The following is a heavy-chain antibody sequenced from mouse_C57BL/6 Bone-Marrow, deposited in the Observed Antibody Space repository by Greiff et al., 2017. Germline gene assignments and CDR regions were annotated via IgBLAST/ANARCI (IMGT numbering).Heavy chain of an antibody. CDR2: IDPSDSYT. CDR3: ARDGYLAWFAY. D-gene: IGHD2-3*01. Sequence: QVQLQQPGAELVMPGASVKLSCKASGYTFTSYWMHWVKQRPGQGLEWIGEIDPSDSYTNYNQKFTGKSTLTVDKSSRTAYMQLSSLTSEDSAVYYCARDGYLAWFAYWGQGTLVTVSA. CDR1: GYTFTSYW. V-gene: IGHV1-69*01. J-gene: IGHJ3*01.